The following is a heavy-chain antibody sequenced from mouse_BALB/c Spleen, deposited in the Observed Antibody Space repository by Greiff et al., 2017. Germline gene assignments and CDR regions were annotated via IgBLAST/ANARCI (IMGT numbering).Heavy chain of an antibody. CDR2: ISYDGSN. V-gene: IGHV3-6*02. D-gene: IGHD1-1*01. CDR1: GYSITSGYY. Sequence: EVQLVESGPGLVKPSQSLSLTCSVTGYSITSGYYWNWIRQFPGNKLEWMGYISYDGSNNYNPSLKNRISITRDTSKNQFCLRLNSVTTEDTATYYCARGTTVDYWGQGTTLTVSS. J-gene: IGHJ2*01. CDR3: ARGTTVDY.